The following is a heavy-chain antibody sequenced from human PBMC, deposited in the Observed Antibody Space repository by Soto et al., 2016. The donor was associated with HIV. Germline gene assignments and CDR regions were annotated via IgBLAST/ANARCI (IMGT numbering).Heavy chain of an antibody. Sequence: EVQLVESGGGVVRPGGSLRLSCAASGFTFDDFGMSWVRQAPGKGLEWVSAINWNGGSTGYADSVKGRFTISRDNAKNSLYVQMNSLRAEDTALYYCARQVTYYDILTGSDGMDVWGQGTTVTVSS. V-gene: IGHV3-20*04. D-gene: IGHD3-9*01. CDR2: INWNGGST. CDR3: ARQVTYYDILTGSDGMDV. J-gene: IGHJ6*02. CDR1: GFTFDDFG.